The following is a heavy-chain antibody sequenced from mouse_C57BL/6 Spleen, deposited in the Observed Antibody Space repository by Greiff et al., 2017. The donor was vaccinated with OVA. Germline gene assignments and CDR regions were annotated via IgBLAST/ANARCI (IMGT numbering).Heavy chain of an antibody. CDR2: IRFKSDNYAS. D-gene: IGHD2-4*01. V-gene: IGHV6-3*01. J-gene: IGHJ1*03. CDR1: GFTFSNSC. Sequence: EVQLQESVGGLVQPGGSMKLSCVASGFTFSNSCMNWVRQSPEQGLEWVAQIRFKSDNYASHYAESVKGRFTISRDDSKSSVYLQMNNLRAEDTGIYYCTVARLRLGYWYFDVWGTGTTVTVSS. CDR3: TVARLRLGYWYFDV.